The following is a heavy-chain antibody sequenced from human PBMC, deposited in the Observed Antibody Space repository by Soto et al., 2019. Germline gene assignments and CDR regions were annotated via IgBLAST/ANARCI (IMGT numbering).Heavy chain of an antibody. V-gene: IGHV3-30*18. CDR2: ISFDGSDK. D-gene: IGHD6-19*01. CDR3: AKDPRGGVAVAGTFRY. Sequence: GGSLRLSCAASGFTFNSYGMHWVRQAPGEGLEWVAVISFDGSDKYYADSVKGRFTISRDNSKNTVYLHMNSLRYEDTGVYYCAKDPRGGVAVAGTFRYWDQGTLVTVSS. CDR1: GFTFNSYG. J-gene: IGHJ4*02.